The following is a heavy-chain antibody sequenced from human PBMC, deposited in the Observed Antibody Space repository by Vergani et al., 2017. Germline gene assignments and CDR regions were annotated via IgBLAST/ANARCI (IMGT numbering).Heavy chain of an antibody. J-gene: IGHJ4*02. V-gene: IGHV4-59*01. CDR1: GGSISSYH. CDR2: IYSSWTT. CDR3: ARYTGDQTGTYYFDY. Sequence: QVQLQESGPGLVKPSETLSLTCTVSGGSISSYHCSWIRQPPGKGLEWIGYIYSSWTTYYNPSLKSRVTISVDTSKNQFSLKLSSVTAADTAVYYCARYTGDQTGTYYFDYWGQGTLVTVSS. D-gene: IGHD1-1*01.